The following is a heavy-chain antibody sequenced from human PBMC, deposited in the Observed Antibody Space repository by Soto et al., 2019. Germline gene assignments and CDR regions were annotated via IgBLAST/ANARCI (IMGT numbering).Heavy chain of an antibody. J-gene: IGHJ3*02. CDR2: IIPIFGTA. Sequence: SVKVSCKASGGTFSSYAISWVRQAPGQGLEWMGGIIPIFGTANYAQKFQGRVTITADESTSTAYMELSSLRSEDTAVYYCARERQKWRRNDAFDIWGQGTLVTVSS. D-gene: IGHD5-12*01. V-gene: IGHV1-69*13. CDR1: GGTFSSYA. CDR3: ARERQKWRRNDAFDI.